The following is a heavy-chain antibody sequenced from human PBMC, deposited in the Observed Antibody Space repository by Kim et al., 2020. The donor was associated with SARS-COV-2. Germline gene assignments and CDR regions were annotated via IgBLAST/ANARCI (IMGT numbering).Heavy chain of an antibody. Sequence: GGSLRLSCAASGFTLSSYAMSWVRQAPGKGLEWVSVIYSGGSSTYYADSVKGRFTISRDNSKNTLYLQMNSLRAEDTAVYYCAKPLTIFGVAYDYWGQGTLVTVSS. CDR1: GFTLSSYA. CDR3: AKPLTIFGVAYDY. J-gene: IGHJ4*02. D-gene: IGHD3-3*01. CDR2: IYSGGSST. V-gene: IGHV3-23*03.